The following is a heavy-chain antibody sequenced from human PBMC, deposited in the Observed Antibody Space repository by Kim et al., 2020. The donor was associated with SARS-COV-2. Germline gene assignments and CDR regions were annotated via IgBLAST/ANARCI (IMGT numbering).Heavy chain of an antibody. D-gene: IGHD3-16*01. CDR2: INQDGSET. CDR1: GFSISNHW. CDR3: ARGFGLDF. J-gene: IGHJ3*01. V-gene: IGHV3-7*01. Sequence: GGSLRLSCVASGFSISNHWMNWVRQVPGKGLEWMANINQDGSETYYMASVKGRFTISTDIAKNSLFLQMNSLRVDDTGVYFCARGFGLDFWAQGTMVTVSS.